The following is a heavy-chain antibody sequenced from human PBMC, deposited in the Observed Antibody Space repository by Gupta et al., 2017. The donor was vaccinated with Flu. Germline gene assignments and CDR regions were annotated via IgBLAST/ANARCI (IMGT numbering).Heavy chain of an antibody. CDR3: VKDWRF. Sequence: EVQLVESGGGLVQPGGSRRLSCVVSGVSLRTSELNWVRQAPGKGPEWVAYMSVGGTPIHYADSVKGRFTISRDNTKNSLYLQMDRLRDEDTARYYCVKDWRFWGQGTMVIVSS. CDR2: MSVGGTPI. V-gene: IGHV3-48*03. J-gene: IGHJ3*01. D-gene: IGHD3-16*01. CDR1: GVSLRTSE.